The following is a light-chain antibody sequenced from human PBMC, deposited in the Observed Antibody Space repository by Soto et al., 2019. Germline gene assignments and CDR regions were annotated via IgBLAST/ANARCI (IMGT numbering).Light chain of an antibody. Sequence: QSALTQPASVSGSPGQSITISCSGSSSGVGTYRLVSWYQCHPGKVPKLIIYEGTKRPSGVSNRFSGSEPGNTASLTISGLQAEDEADYYCCSSAPSRTVVFGTGTKVTVL. CDR2: EGT. J-gene: IGLJ1*01. CDR3: CSSAPSRTVV. V-gene: IGLV2-23*01. CDR1: SSGVGTYRL.